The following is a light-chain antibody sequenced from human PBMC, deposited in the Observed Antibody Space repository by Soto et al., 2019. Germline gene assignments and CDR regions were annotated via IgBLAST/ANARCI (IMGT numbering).Light chain of an antibody. CDR3: QQYGSSPPT. Sequence: EIVLTQSPGTLSLSPGERATLSCRASQSVSSSFLAWYQQKPGQAPRPLIFGPSRRATGIPDRFSGSGSGTEFTLTISRLEPEDSAVYFCQQYGSSPPTFGQWTKVDIK. J-gene: IGKJ1*01. CDR1: QSVSSSF. V-gene: IGKV3-20*01. CDR2: GPS.